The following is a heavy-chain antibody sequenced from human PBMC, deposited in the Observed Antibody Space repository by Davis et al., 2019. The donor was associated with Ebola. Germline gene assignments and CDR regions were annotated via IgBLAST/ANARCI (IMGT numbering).Heavy chain of an antibody. CDR1: GFSVSNNF. D-gene: IGHD3-22*01. J-gene: IGHJ6*03. CDR3: TRGERYYDGSGPFVGEGAYYMDV. Sequence: GESLKISCAASGFSVSNNFMTWVRQAPGKGLEWVSIIYSSGRTFYTDSVKGRFTISRDNSKNSLYLQMNNLRTEDTALYYCTRGERYYDGSGPFVGEGAYYMDVWGKGTTVTVSS. CDR2: IYSSGRT. V-gene: IGHV3-53*05.